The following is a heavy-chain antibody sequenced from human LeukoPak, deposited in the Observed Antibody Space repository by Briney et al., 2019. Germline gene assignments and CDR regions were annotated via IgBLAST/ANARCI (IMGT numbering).Heavy chain of an antibody. J-gene: IGHJ4*02. V-gene: IGHV3-7*05. CDR3: ARHLAGSFYRGIDY. CDR1: GFTFSSYW. D-gene: IGHD3-10*01. Sequence: PGGSLRLSCEVFGFTFSSYWMSWVRRAPGKGLEWVANTKQDGSETYYVDSVKGRFTIYRDSAKNSLYLQMNSLRAEDTAVYYCARHLAGSFYRGIDYWGQGTLVTVSS. CDR2: TKQDGSET.